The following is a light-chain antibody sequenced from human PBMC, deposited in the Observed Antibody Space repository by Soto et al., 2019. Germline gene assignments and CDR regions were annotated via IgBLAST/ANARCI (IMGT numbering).Light chain of an antibody. V-gene: IGKV1-39*01. CDR3: QQSYSTPLT. J-gene: IGKJ4*01. Sequence: DIQMTQSPSSLSASVGDRVTITCRASQNISSYLNWYQQKQGKAPKVLIYAASFLQSGVPSRFSGSGSGTDFTLTISSLQPEDFATYYCQQSYSTPLTFGGGTKVEIK. CDR2: AAS. CDR1: QNISSY.